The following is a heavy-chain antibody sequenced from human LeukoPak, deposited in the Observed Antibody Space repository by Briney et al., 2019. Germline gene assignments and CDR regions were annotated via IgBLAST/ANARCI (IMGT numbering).Heavy chain of an antibody. V-gene: IGHV4-59*12. CDR3: AREYGSTFRGVRIDWFDP. CDR1: GGSISSYY. CDR2: IYYSGST. Sequence: PSETLSLTCTVSGGSISSYYWSWIRQPPGKGLEWIGYIYYSGSTNYNPSLKSRVSISVDTSMKQFSLKLSSVTAADTAVYYCAREYGSTFRGVRIDWFDPWGQGTLVTVSS. D-gene: IGHD6-19*01. J-gene: IGHJ5*02.